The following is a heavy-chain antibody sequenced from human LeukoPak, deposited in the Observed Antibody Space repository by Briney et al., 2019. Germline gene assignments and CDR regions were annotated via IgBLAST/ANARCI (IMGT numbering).Heavy chain of an antibody. CDR3: AKDPGRYYYDSSGYSDY. CDR2: ISGSGGST. CDR1: GFTFSSYA. J-gene: IGHJ4*02. D-gene: IGHD3-22*01. V-gene: IGHV3-23*01. Sequence: GGSLRLSCAASGFTFSSYAMSWVSQAPGKGLEWVSAISGSGGSTYYADSVKGRFTISRDNSKNTLYLQMNSLRAEDTAVYYCAKDPGRYYYDSSGYSDYWGQGTLVTVSS.